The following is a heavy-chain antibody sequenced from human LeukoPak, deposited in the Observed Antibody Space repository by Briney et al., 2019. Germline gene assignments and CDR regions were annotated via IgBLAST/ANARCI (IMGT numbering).Heavy chain of an antibody. CDR2: ISSSSSSI. D-gene: IGHD6-6*01. V-gene: IGHV3-21*01. J-gene: IGHJ5*02. CDR3: ARDPRIAARRLEWVWFDP. Sequence: PGGSLRLSCAASGFTFSSYEMNWVRQAPGRGLEWVSSISSSSSSIYYAASVKGRFTISRDNAKNSLYLQMNSLRAEDTAVYYCARDPRIAARRLEWVWFDPWGQGTLVTVSS. CDR1: GFTFSSYE.